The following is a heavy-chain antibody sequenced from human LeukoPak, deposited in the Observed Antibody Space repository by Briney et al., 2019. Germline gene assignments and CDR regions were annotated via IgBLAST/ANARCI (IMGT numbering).Heavy chain of an antibody. V-gene: IGHV4-39*02. CDR3: AREVEYYDSSGYRPHAFDI. J-gene: IGHJ3*02. Sequence: ETLSLTCTVSGGSIISSNHYWGWTRQPPGRGLEWFGSISYSGGTAYNPSLRSRVTISVDTSKNQFSLKVNSVTAADTAVYYCAREVEYYDSSGYRPHAFDIWGQGTLVTVSS. CDR1: GGSIISSNHY. CDR2: ISYSGGT. D-gene: IGHD3-22*01.